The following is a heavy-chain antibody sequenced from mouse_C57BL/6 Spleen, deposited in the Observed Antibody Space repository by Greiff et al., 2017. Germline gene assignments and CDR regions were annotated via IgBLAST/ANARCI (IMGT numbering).Heavy chain of an antibody. CDR3: ARVEGNYYAMDY. Sequence: EVQGVESGPGMVKPSQSLSLTCTVTGYSITSGYDWHWIRHFPGNKLEWMGYISYSGSTNYNPSLKSRISITHDTSKNHFFLKLNSVTTDDTATYYCARVEGNYYAMDYWGQGTSVTVSA. V-gene: IGHV3-1*01. J-gene: IGHJ4*01. CDR2: ISYSGST. CDR1: GYSITSGYD. D-gene: IGHD2-1*01.